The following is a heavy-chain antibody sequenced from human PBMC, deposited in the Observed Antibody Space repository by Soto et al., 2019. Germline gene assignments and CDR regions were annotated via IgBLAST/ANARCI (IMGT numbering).Heavy chain of an antibody. Sequence: LRLSCAASGFTFSSYAMSWVRQAPGKGLEWVSAISGSGGSTYYADSVKGRFTISRDNSKNTLYLQMNSLRAEDTAVYYCAKAGSSSSTYNWFDPWGQGTLVTVSS. J-gene: IGHJ5*02. D-gene: IGHD6-6*01. V-gene: IGHV3-23*01. CDR2: ISGSGGST. CDR1: GFTFSSYA. CDR3: AKAGSSSSTYNWFDP.